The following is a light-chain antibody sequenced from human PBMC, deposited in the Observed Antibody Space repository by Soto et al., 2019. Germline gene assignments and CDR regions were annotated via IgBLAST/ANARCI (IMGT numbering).Light chain of an antibody. CDR1: SSDVGGYNY. CDR3: SSYTRSSTVV. V-gene: IGLV2-14*01. J-gene: IGLJ2*01. Sequence: QSVLTQPASVSGSPGQSITISCTGTSSDVGGYNYVSWYQQHPGKAPKLMIYDVSNRPSGVSNRFSGYKSGNTASLTISGLQAEDEADYYCSSYTRSSTVVFGGGTKLTVL. CDR2: DVS.